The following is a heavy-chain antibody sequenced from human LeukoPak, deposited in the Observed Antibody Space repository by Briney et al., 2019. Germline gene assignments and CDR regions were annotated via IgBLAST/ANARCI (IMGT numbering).Heavy chain of an antibody. Sequence: PGGSLRLSCGASGYTFSDYTMNWVRQAPGKGPEWISYISSGGSVMHYADSVKGRFTISRDNVENSLYLQMNGLRVEDTAVYYCTRDLEYWGQGVLVTVSS. CDR1: GYTFSDYT. CDR3: TRDLEY. V-gene: IGHV3-48*01. J-gene: IGHJ4*02. CDR2: ISSGGSVM.